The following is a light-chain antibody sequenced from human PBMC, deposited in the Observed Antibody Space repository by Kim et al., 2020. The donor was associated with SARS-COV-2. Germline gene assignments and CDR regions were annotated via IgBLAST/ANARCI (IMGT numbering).Light chain of an antibody. CDR3: QQSYITPFT. J-gene: IGKJ3*01. CDR2: AAS. V-gene: IGKV1-39*01. Sequence: SVGYRVTITCRTTQGISSHLNWYQQKPGRAPNLLISAASTLQGGVPSRFSGSGSETDFTLTISSLQPEDFATYFCQQSYITPFTFGPGTKVDIK. CDR1: QGISSH.